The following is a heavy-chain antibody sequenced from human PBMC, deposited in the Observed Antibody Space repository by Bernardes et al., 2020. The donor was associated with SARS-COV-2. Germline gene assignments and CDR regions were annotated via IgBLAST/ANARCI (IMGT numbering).Heavy chain of an antibody. J-gene: IGHJ6*02. Sequence: ASVKVSCKASGYTFTSYGISWVRQAPGQGLEWMGWISAYNGNTNYAQKFQGRVTMTTDTSTTTAYMELRSLGSDDTAVYYCARAHLGGGKGLYGMDVWGQGTTVTVSS. CDR1: GYTFTSYG. D-gene: IGHD3-16*01. V-gene: IGHV1-18*04. CDR3: ARAHLGGGKGLYGMDV. CDR2: ISAYNGNT.